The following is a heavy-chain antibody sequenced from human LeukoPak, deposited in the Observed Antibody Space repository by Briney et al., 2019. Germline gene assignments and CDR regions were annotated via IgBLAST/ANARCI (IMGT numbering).Heavy chain of an antibody. Sequence: SETLSLTCTVSGGSISGYYWSWIRQPPGKGLEWIGYIYYSGSTNYNPSLKSRVTMSVDTPKNQFSLKLSSVTAADTAMYYCASGTVTTEYFHPWGQGTLVTVSS. CDR3: ASGTVTTEYFHP. CDR1: GGSISGYY. CDR2: IYYSGST. D-gene: IGHD4-17*01. J-gene: IGHJ1*01. V-gene: IGHV4-59*01.